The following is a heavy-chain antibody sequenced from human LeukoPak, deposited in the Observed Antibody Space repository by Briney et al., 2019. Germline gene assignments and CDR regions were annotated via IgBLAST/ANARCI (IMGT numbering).Heavy chain of an antibody. V-gene: IGHV3-48*01. Sequence: GGSLRLSCAASGFTFSSHSMNWVRQAPGKGLEWVSYISSSSSTIYYADSVKGRFTVSRDNSKNTLYLQMNSLKAEDTAVYYCAKDSRISGSYSGFDYWGQGTLVTVSS. CDR2: ISSSSSTI. J-gene: IGHJ4*02. CDR1: GFTFSSHS. D-gene: IGHD1-26*01. CDR3: AKDSRISGSYSGFDY.